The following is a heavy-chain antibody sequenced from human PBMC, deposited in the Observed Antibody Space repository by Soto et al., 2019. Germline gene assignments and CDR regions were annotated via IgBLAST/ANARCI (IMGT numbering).Heavy chain of an antibody. CDR1: GFPFSSYG. D-gene: IGHD3-10*01. Sequence: QVQLVESGGGVVQPGRSLRLSCAASGFPFSSYGMHWVREAPGKGLEWVAVISYDGSNKYYEDSVKGRFTISRDNSESTLYLQMNSLRPEDTALYYCVGGQYYFDYRGQGTLVTVSP. CDR2: ISYDGSNK. V-gene: IGHV3-30*03. CDR3: VGGQYYFDY. J-gene: IGHJ4*02.